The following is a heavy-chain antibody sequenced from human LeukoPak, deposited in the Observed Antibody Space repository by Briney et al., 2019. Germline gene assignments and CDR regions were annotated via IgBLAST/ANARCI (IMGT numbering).Heavy chain of an antibody. CDR1: GGSFSGYY. Sequence: SETLSLTCAVYGGSFSGYYWSWIRQPPGKGLEWIGEINHSGSTNYNPSLKSRVTISVDTSKNQFSLKLSSVTAADTAVYYCARVDLPITIFGVVTYNWFDPWGQGTLVTVSS. J-gene: IGHJ5*02. D-gene: IGHD3-3*01. CDR2: INHSGST. V-gene: IGHV4-34*01. CDR3: ARVDLPITIFGVVTYNWFDP.